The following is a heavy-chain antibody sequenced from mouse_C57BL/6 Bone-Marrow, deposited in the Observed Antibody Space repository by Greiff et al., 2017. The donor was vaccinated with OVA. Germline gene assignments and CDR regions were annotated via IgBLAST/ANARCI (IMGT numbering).Heavy chain of an antibody. CDR1: GYTFTSYW. J-gene: IGHJ2*01. V-gene: IGHV1-55*01. CDR2: IYPGSGST. D-gene: IGHD2-4*01. CDR3: ARNYDYDQDFDY. Sequence: QVQLQQPGAELVKPGASVKMSCKASGYTFTSYWITWVKQRPGQGLEWIGDIYPGSGSTNYNEKLKSKATLTVDTSSSTAYMQLSSLTSEDSAVYYCARNYDYDQDFDYWGQGTTLTVSS.